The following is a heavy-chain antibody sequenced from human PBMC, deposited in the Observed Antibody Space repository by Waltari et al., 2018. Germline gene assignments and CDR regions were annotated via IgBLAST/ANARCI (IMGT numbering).Heavy chain of an antibody. CDR3: ARDGWLRPDAFDI. CDR2: INPSGGST. J-gene: IGHJ3*02. V-gene: IGHV1-46*01. CDR1: GYTFTSYY. Sequence: QVQLVQSGAEVKKPGASVKVSCKASGYTFTSYYMHVVRQAPGQGLEWMGIINPSGGSTSYAQKFQGRVTMTRDTSTSTVYMELSSLRSEDTAVYYCARDGWLRPDAFDIWGQGTMVTVSS. D-gene: IGHD5-12*01.